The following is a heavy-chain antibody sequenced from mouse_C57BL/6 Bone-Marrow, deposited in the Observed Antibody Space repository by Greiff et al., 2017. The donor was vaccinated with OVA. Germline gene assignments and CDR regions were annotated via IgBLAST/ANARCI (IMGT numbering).Heavy chain of an antibody. V-gene: IGHV14-2*01. CDR3: ARRGYGNDAMDY. CDR2: IDPEDGET. Sequence: VQLQQPGAELVKPGASVKLSCKASGYTFTSYWMHWVKQRPGRGLEWIGRIDPEDGETKYAPKFQGKATITADTSSNTAYLQLSSLTSEDTAVYYCARRGYGNDAMDYWGQGTSVTVSS. J-gene: IGHJ4*01. CDR1: GYTFTSYW. D-gene: IGHD2-10*02.